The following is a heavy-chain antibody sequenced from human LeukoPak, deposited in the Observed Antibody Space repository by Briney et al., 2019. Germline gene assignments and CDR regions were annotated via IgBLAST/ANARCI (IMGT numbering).Heavy chain of an antibody. D-gene: IGHD3-22*01. Sequence: GGSLRLSCVASGFTFSSYAMHWVRQAPGKGLEWVAVISYDGSNKYYADSVKGRFTISRDNSKNTLYLQMNSLRAEDTAVYYCATLLDYCDSSGYFDYWGQGTLVTVSS. J-gene: IGHJ4*02. CDR1: GFTFSSYA. CDR2: ISYDGSNK. CDR3: ATLLDYCDSSGYFDY. V-gene: IGHV3-30-3*01.